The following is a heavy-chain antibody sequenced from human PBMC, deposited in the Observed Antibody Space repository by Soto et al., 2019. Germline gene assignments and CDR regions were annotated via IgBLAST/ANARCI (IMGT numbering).Heavy chain of an antibody. CDR1: GYGFTSYW. J-gene: IGHJ6*02. Sequence: PGESLKISCKGSGYGFTSYWIGWVRQMPGKGLEWMGIIYPGDSDTRYSPSFQGQVTISADKSISTAYLQWSSLKASDTAMYYCARLGYYDFWSGYYHGMDVWGQGTTVTVSS. V-gene: IGHV5-51*01. CDR3: ARLGYYDFWSGYYHGMDV. D-gene: IGHD3-3*01. CDR2: IYPGDSDT.